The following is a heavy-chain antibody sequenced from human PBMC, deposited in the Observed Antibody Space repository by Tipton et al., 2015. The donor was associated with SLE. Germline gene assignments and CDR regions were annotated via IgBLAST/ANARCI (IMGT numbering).Heavy chain of an antibody. CDR1: GFTFVDYA. V-gene: IGHV3-43*02. CDR3: AKDGIAY. J-gene: IGHJ4*02. CDR2: ISGDSDST. D-gene: IGHD2-21*01. Sequence: VQSGGSLRLSCVGSGFTFVDYAMHWVRQAPGKGLEWVSIISGDSDSTYYADSVKGRFTVSRDNSKNSLYLQMNSLRTEDTALYYCAKDGIAYWGQGTLVTVSS.